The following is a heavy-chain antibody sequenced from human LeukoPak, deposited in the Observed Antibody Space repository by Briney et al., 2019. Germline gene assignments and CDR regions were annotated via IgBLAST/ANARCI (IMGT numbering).Heavy chain of an antibody. D-gene: IGHD3-10*01. V-gene: IGHV3-21*01. Sequence: GGSLRLSCAASGFTFSSYSTNWVRQAPGKGLEWVSSISSSSSYIYYADSVKGRFTISRDNAKNSLYLQMNSLRAEDTAVYYCARNYYYGSGSYYQDDAFDIWGQGTMVTVSS. CDR2: ISSSSSYI. J-gene: IGHJ3*02. CDR3: ARNYYYGSGSYYQDDAFDI. CDR1: GFTFSSYS.